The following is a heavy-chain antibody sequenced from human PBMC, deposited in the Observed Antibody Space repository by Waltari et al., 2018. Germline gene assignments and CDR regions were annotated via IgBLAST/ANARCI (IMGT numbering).Heavy chain of an antibody. Sequence: QVQLQESGPGLVKPSETLSLTCPVSGDSISSYYWSWIRQPPGKGLEWIGYISYTGSTSYNPSLKSRVTFSVDTSKNQFSLKLSSATAADTAVYYCARALVTTRIYFDYWGLGTLVTVSS. D-gene: IGHD5-12*01. J-gene: IGHJ4*02. CDR3: ARALVTTRIYFDY. CDR2: ISYTGST. CDR1: GDSISSYY. V-gene: IGHV4-59*08.